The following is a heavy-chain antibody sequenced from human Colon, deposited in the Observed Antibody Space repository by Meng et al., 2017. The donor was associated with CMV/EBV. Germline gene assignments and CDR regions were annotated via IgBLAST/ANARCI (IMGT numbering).Heavy chain of an antibody. CDR3: AKAKGVGYARGGMDV. D-gene: IGHD2-8*02. V-gene: IGHV3-9*01. CDR2: INWNSGSI. J-gene: IGHJ6*02. CDR1: GFTFADHA. Sequence: SLRLSCAASGFTFADHAMHWVRHVPGKGLEWVAVINWNSGSIGYADSVKGRFTVSRDNAKNSLYLQMNSLRVEDTALYYCAKAKGVGYARGGMDVWGQGTTVTVSS.